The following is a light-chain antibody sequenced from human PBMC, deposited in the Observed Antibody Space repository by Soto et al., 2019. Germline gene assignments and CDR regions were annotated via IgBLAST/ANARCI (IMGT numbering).Light chain of an antibody. CDR3: QQYGASPLT. Sequence: EIVLTQSPGTLSLSPGERATLSCRASQSVYINSLAWYQQKPGQPPRLLIYGASTRASAVPDRFNGSGSGADFALTITRLEPEDFAVYYCQQYGASPLTFGPGTRVD. J-gene: IGKJ3*01. V-gene: IGKV3-20*01. CDR2: GAS. CDR1: QSVYINS.